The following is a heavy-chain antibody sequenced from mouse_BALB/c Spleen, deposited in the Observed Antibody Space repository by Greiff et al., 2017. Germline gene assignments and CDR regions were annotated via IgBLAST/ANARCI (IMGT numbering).Heavy chain of an antibody. CDR3: ARWGGSSSYWYFDV. V-gene: IGHV5-17*02. CDR2: ISSGSSTI. J-gene: IGHJ1*01. D-gene: IGHD1-1*01. Sequence: DVMLVESGGGLVQPGGSRKLSCAASGFTFSSFGMHWVRQAPEKGLEWVAYISSGSSTIYYADTVKGRFTISRDNPKNTLFLQMTSLRSEDTAMYYCARWGGSSSYWYFDVWGAGTTVTVSS. CDR1: GFTFSSFG.